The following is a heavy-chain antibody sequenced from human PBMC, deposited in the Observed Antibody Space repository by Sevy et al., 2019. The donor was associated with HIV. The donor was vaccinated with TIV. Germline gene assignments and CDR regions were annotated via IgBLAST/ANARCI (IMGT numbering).Heavy chain of an antibody. CDR1: GYTRTNYY. Sequence: ASVKVSCKASGYTRTNYYMHWVRLAPGQGLEWMGWINPNSGDTKYAQNFQGRVTMARDTSISTVYVELSRLRSDDTAFYYCARTPLWGSYRYIDYWGQGTLVTVSS. CDR2: INPNSGDT. CDR3: ARTPLWGSYRYIDY. J-gene: IGHJ4*02. D-gene: IGHD3-16*02. V-gene: IGHV1-2*02.